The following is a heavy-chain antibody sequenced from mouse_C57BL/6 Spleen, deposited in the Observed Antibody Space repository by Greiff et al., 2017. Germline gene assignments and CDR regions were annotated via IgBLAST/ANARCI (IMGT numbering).Heavy chain of an antibody. CDR2: INPGSGGT. V-gene: IGHV1-54*01. J-gene: IGHJ4*01. D-gene: IGHD3-2*02. CDR3: ARGRLRDAMDY. CDR1: GYAFTNYL. Sequence: QVQLKESGAELVRPGTSVKVSCKASGYAFTNYLIEWVKQRPGQGLEWIGVINPGSGGTNYNEKFKGKATLTADKSSSTAYMQLSSLTSEDSAVYFCARGRLRDAMDYWGQGTSVTVSS.